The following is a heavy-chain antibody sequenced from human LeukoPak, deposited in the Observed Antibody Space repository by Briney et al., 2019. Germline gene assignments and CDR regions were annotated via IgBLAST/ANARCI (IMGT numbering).Heavy chain of an antibody. Sequence: ASVKFSCKASGYTFTGYYMHCVSQAPGQGLEWMGWINSKSGGTNYAQKFQGRVTMTRDTSISAAYMELSRLRSDDTAVYFCARSMEPSRSLYCQHWGQGTLVTVSS. V-gene: IGHV1-2*02. CDR1: GYTFTGYY. D-gene: IGHD1-26*01. J-gene: IGHJ1*01. CDR2: INSKSGGT. CDR3: ARSMEPSRSLYCQH.